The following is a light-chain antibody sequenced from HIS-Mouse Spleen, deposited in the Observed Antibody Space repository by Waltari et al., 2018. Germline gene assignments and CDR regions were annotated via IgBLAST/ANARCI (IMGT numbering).Light chain of an antibody. CDR1: SSNIGSNT. CDR3: CSYAGSYTGV. V-gene: IGLV1-44*01. J-gene: IGLJ1*01. CDR2: SNN. Sequence: QSVLTQPPSASGTPGQRVTISCSGSSSNIGSNTVNWYQQLPGTAPKLLIYSNNQRPSGGPDRFSGSKSGTSASLAISGLQSEDEADYYCCSYAGSYTGVFGTGTKVTVL.